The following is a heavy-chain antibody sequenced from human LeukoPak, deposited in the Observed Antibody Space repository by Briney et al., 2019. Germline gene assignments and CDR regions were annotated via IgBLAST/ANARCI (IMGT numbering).Heavy chain of an antibody. CDR1: GFTISSYW. V-gene: IGHV3-74*01. CDR2: INSDGSST. CDR3: AKEYSYGPNFDY. Sequence: GGSLRLSCAASGFTISSYWMHWVRQAPGKGLVWVSRINSDGSSTSYADSVKGRFTISRDNAKNTLYLQMNSLRAEDTAVYYCAKEYSYGPNFDYWGQGTLVTVSS. J-gene: IGHJ4*02. D-gene: IGHD5-18*01.